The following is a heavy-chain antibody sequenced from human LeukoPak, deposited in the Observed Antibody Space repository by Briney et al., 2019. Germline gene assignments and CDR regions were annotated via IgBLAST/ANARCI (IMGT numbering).Heavy chain of an antibody. CDR1: GFSFGNYW. CDR2: IKQDGSEK. Sequence: PGGSLRLSCAASGFSFGNYWMSWVRQAPGKGLGWVANIKQDGSEKYYVDSVKGRFIISRDNAKNSLYLQMNSLRAEDTAMYYCATGGQWQGYWGQGTLVTVSS. D-gene: IGHD6-19*01. J-gene: IGHJ4*02. V-gene: IGHV3-7*05. CDR3: ATGGQWQGY.